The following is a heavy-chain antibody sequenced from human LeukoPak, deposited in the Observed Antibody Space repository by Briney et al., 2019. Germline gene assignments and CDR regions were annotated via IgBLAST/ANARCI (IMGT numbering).Heavy chain of an antibody. CDR3: ARGDIFPGTVLDY. Sequence: RSSETLSLTCTVSGGSISSYYWSWIRQPPGKGLEWIGYIYYSGSTNYNPSLKSRVTISVATSKNQFSLKLSSVTAADTAVYYCARGDIFPGTVLDYWGKGTLVTVSS. J-gene: IGHJ4*02. D-gene: IGHD6-13*01. CDR2: IYYSGST. CDR1: GGSISSYY. V-gene: IGHV4-59*01.